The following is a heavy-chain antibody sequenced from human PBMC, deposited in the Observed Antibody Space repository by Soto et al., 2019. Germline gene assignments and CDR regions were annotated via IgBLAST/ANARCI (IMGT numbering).Heavy chain of an antibody. CDR3: AHGRGWLSDY. D-gene: IGHD6-19*01. J-gene: IGHJ4*02. CDR2: IYWDDDN. CDR1: GFSLSSTAVG. V-gene: IGHV2-5*02. Sequence: QITLRESGPTLVKPTQTLTLTCSFSGFSLSSTAVGVNWIRQLPGKAPEWLALIYWDDDNHYSPSLKSRLTITKDTSKNQVVFTMTNMDPVDTATYYCAHGRGWLSDYWGQGILVTVSS.